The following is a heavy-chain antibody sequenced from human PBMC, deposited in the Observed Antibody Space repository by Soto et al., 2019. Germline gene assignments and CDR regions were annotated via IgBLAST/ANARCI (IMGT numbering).Heavy chain of an antibody. CDR1: GFSFSSYW. V-gene: IGHV3-74*01. J-gene: IGHJ3*02. CDR3: ASGYSSSWYNDFDI. D-gene: IGHD6-13*01. Sequence: EVQLVASGGGFVQPGGSLRLSCAASGFSFSSYWLHWVRQAPGKGLVWVSRINSDGRSTTYADSVKGRFTISRDNAKHTLYVRMNSLSAEYTAVYYCASGYSSSWYNDFDIWGQGTMVTFAS. CDR2: INSDGRST.